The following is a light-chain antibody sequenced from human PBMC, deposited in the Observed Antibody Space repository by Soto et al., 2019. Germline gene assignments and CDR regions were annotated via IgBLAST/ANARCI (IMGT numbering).Light chain of an antibody. Sequence: QSALTQPPSASGSPGQSVTISCSGTSSDVGGYNYVSWYQQHPGKAPKLMIYEVTKRPSGVPDRFSGSKSGNTASLTVSGLQAEDEAEYYCSSFAGSNNYVFGTGTKQTVL. V-gene: IGLV2-8*01. J-gene: IGLJ1*01. CDR3: SSFAGSNNYV. CDR1: SSDVGGYNY. CDR2: EVT.